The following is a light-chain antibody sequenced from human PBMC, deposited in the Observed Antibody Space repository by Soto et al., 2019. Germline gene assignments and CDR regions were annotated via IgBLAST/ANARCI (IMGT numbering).Light chain of an antibody. CDR1: QSVLYSSNNKNY. J-gene: IGKJ4*01. CDR2: WAS. Sequence: DIVMTQSPDSLAVSLGERATINCKSSQSVLYSSNNKNYLAWYQQKPGQPPKVLIYWASTRESGVPDRFSGSGSGTDFTLTISNLQAEDVAVYYCQQYYSIPLTFGGGTKVEIK. V-gene: IGKV4-1*01. CDR3: QQYYSIPLT.